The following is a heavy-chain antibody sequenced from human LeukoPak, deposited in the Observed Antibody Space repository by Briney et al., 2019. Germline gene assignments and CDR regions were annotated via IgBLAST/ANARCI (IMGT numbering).Heavy chain of an antibody. V-gene: IGHV4-59*12. J-gene: IGHJ4*02. D-gene: IGHD2-15*01. CDR2: IYYSGST. Sequence: PSETLSLTCTVSGGSISSYYWSWIRQPPGKGLERIGYIYYSGSTNYNPSLKSRVTISVDTSKNQFSLKLSSVTAADTAVYYCARGFIAARRAYCRGGSCYGRFVDYWGQGTLVTVSS. CDR3: ARGFIAARRAYCRGGSCYGRFVDY. CDR1: GGSISSYY.